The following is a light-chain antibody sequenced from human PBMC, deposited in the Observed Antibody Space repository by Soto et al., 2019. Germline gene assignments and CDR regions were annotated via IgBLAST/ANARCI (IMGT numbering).Light chain of an antibody. J-gene: IGLJ1*01. Sequence: QSVLTQPASVSGSPGQSITISCTGTSSNVGSYKLVSWYQQHPGKAPKLMIFELNKRPSVVSNRFSGSKSGNTASLTISGLKVEDEADYYCCSSGGSPTYVFGTGTKLTVL. CDR2: ELN. V-gene: IGLV2-23*02. CDR3: CSSGGSPTYV. CDR1: SSNVGSYKL.